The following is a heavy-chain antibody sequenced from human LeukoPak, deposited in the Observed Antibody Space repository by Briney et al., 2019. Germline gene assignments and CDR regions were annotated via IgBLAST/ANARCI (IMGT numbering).Heavy chain of an antibody. V-gene: IGHV3-7*01. CDR2: IKQDGSEK. D-gene: IGHD2-21*01. Sequence: GGSLRLSCAASGFTFSNSWMSWVRQAPGKGLEWVANIKQDGSEKYYVDSVKGRFTISRDTAKNSLYLQMNSLRAEDTAVYYCARSIDIDYWGQGTLVTVSS. CDR3: ARSIDIDY. J-gene: IGHJ4*02. CDR1: GFTFSNSW.